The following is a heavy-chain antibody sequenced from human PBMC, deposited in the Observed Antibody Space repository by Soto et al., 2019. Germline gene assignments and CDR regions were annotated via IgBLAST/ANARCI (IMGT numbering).Heavy chain of an antibody. CDR2: ISSSTSYV. CDR3: ARDPSEGRVGNWFES. CDR1: GFTFSRYG. J-gene: IGHJ5*01. V-gene: IGHV3-21*06. D-gene: IGHD2-2*01. Sequence: EVQLVESGGGLVKPGGSLRLSCAASGFTFSRYGMNWLRQAPGKGLEWVASISSSTSYVYYADSVKGRFTTSRDNAKSILYLERYALRTEDTAVYYCARDPSEGRVGNWFESWGQGTLVTVSS.